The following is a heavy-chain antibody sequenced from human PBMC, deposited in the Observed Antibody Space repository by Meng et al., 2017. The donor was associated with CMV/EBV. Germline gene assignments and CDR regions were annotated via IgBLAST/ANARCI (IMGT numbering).Heavy chain of an antibody. D-gene: IGHD3-10*01. V-gene: IGHV3-23*01. CDR3: AKLVLLWFGESLQRGADHDY. CDR2: ISGSGGST. J-gene: IGHJ4*02. CDR1: GFTFSSYA. Sequence: GESLKISCAASGFTFSSYAMSWVRQAPGKGLEWVSAISGSGGSTYYADSVKGRFTISRYNSKNTLYLQMNSLRAEDTAVYYCAKLVLLWFGESLQRGADHDYWGQGTLVTVSS.